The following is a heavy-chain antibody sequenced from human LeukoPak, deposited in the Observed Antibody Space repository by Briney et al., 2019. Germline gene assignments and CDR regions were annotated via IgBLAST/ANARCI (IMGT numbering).Heavy chain of an antibody. CDR2: ISYDGSNK. J-gene: IGHJ4*02. CDR3: ARGPQDGGNYYFDC. V-gene: IGHV3-30*04. CDR1: GFTFSSYA. Sequence: GGSLRLSCAASGFTFSSYAMHWVRQAPGKGLEWVAVISYDGSNKYYADSVKGRFTISRDNSKNTLYLQMNSLRAEDTAVYYCARGPQDGGNYYFDCWGQGTLVTVSS. D-gene: IGHD4-23*01.